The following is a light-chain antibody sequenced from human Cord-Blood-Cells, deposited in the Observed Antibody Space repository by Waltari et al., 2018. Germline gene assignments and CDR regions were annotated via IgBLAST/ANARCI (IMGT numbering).Light chain of an antibody. J-gene: IGLJ3*02. CDR1: SSDVGGYNY. CDR3: SSYTSSSTWV. CDR2: DVS. Sequence: QSALTQPASVSGSPGQWITISSTGASSDVGGYNYVSWYQQHPGKAPKLMIYDVSIRPSGVSNRFSGSKSGNTASLTISGLQAEDEADYYCSSYTSSSTWVFGGGTKLTVL. V-gene: IGLV2-14*03.